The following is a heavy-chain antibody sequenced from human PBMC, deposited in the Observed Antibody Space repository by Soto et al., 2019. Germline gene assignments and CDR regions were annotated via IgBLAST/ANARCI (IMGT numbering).Heavy chain of an antibody. V-gene: IGHV1-69*01. CDR3: AIKTTWIQPPNQKTIGYYYYRRDV. CDR2: IIPMFGTT. J-gene: IGHJ6*02. D-gene: IGHD5-18*01. CDR1: GGTFSIYG. Sequence: QVQLVQSGAAEKKPGSSVKVSCKASGGTFSIYGISWVRQAPGQGLEWMGGIIPMFGTTNYAQKFQGRVTITADEFTSTAYMELSSRKSEDAAVYYCAIKTTWIQPPNQKTIGYYYYRRDVCGQGTTVTVSS.